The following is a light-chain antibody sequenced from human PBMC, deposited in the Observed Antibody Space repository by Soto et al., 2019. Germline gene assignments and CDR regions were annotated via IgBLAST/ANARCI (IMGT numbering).Light chain of an antibody. V-gene: IGKV3-15*01. Sequence: EIVMTQSPATLSVSPGERATLSCRASQSVSSNLAWYQQKPGQAPRLLIYSASTRATGIPARFSGSGSGTESTLTISSLQSEDFAVYYCQQYHDWPFTFGPGTKVDIK. CDR2: SAS. CDR3: QQYHDWPFT. CDR1: QSVSSN. J-gene: IGKJ3*01.